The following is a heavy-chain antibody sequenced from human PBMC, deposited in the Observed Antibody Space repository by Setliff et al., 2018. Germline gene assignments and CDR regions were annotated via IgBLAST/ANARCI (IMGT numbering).Heavy chain of an antibody. CDR1: GYTLTSYD. V-gene: IGHV1-8*02. CDR2: MNPNSGNT. CDR3: ARGRERDYNFWSGYYTYYYYGMDV. Sequence: GASVKVSCKASGYTLTSYDINWVRQATGQGLEWMGWMNPNSGNTGYAQKSQGRVTMTRNTSISTAYMELSSLRSEDTAVYYCARGRERDYNFWSGYYTYYYYGMDVWGQGTTVTVSS. D-gene: IGHD3-3*01. J-gene: IGHJ6*02.